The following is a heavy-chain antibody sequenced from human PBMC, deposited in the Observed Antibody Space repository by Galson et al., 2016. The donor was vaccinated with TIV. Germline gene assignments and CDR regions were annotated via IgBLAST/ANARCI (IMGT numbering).Heavy chain of an antibody. Sequence: SLRLSCAVSGFTVSTNYMSWVRQAPGKGLEWVSVIYSGGITYYADSVKGRFTISRDNSKNTLYLQMNSLRAGDTAVYFCARSGATSIFGVSVHYYGMDVWGQGTTVTVSS. J-gene: IGHJ6*02. CDR2: IYSGGIT. CDR1: GFTVSTNY. D-gene: IGHD3-3*01. V-gene: IGHV3-66*01. CDR3: ARSGATSIFGVSVHYYGMDV.